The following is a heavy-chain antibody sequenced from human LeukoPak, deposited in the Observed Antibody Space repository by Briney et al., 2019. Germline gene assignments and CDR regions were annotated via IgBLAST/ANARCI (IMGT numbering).Heavy chain of an antibody. V-gene: IGHV3-7*01. J-gene: IGHJ5*02. CDR3: ARDVYCSGGSCYSGWFDP. CDR1: GFTFSSYS. Sequence: GGSLRLSCAASGFTFSSYSMNWVRQASGKGLEWVANIKQDGSEKYYVDSVKGRFTISRDNAKNSLYLQMNSLRAEDTAVYYCARDVYCSGGSCYSGWFDPWGQGTLVTVSS. D-gene: IGHD2-15*01. CDR2: IKQDGSEK.